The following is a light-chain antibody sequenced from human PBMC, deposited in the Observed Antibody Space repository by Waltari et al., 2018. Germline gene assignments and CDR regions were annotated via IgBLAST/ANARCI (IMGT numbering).Light chain of an antibody. CDR2: DAY. V-gene: IGKV3-11*01. CDR1: QSVSSD. CDR3: QQRATWPPRCT. Sequence: EIVLTQSQATVSLSTGETVTLSSRASQSVSSDLALFQQKPGQAPRLLIYDAYHRATGIPARFSGSGSGTDFTLTISILGPEDFAVYYCQQRATWPPRCTFGQGTKLEIK. J-gene: IGKJ2*02.